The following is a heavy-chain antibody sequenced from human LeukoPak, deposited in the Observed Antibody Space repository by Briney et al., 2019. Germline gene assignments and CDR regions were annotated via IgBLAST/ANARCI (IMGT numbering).Heavy chain of an antibody. Sequence: GGSLRLSCAASGFTFSSYAMSWVRQAPGKGLEWVSAISGSGGSTYYADSVKGRFTISRDNSKNTLYLQMNSLRAEDTAVYYCPKDPTVRGVIPNWFDPWGQGTLVTVSS. V-gene: IGHV3-23*01. D-gene: IGHD3-10*01. CDR2: ISGSGGST. J-gene: IGHJ5*02. CDR1: GFTFSSYA. CDR3: PKDPTVRGVIPNWFDP.